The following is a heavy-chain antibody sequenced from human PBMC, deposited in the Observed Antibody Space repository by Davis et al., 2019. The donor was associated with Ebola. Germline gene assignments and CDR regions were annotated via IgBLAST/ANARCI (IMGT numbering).Heavy chain of an antibody. D-gene: IGHD6-19*01. CDR3: TNSSPDY. CDR2: IRSKANSYAT. V-gene: IGHV3-73*01. J-gene: IGHJ4*02. CDR1: GFTFSSYG. Sequence: GESLKISCAASGFTFSSYGMHWVRQAPGKGLEWVGRIRSKANSYATAYAASVKGRFTISRDDSKNTAYLQMNSLKTEDTAVYYCTNSSPDYWGQGTLVTVSS.